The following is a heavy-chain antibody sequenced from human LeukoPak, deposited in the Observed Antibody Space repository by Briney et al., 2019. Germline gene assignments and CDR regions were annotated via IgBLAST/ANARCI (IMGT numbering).Heavy chain of an antibody. D-gene: IGHD3-10*01. Sequence: GGSLRLSCAAPGFAFSSYAMSWVRQAPGKGLEWVSAISGSGGSTYYADSVKGRFTISRDNSKNTLYLQMNSLRAEDTAVYYCAKDLGMVRGVIITTFDYWGQGTLVTVSS. CDR1: GFAFSSYA. CDR3: AKDLGMVRGVIITTFDY. J-gene: IGHJ4*02. V-gene: IGHV3-23*01. CDR2: ISGSGGST.